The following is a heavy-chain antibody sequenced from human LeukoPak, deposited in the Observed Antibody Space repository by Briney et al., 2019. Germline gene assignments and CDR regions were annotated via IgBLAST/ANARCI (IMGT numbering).Heavy chain of an antibody. CDR1: GYTFTGYY. D-gene: IGHD1-26*01. CDR3: ARGGGSGDDFEI. Sequence: VSVKVSCKASGYTFTGYYMHWVRQAPGQGLEWVGWINPNSGGTKYAQKFQGRVTMTRDTSVGTAYVELSRLRSDDTAVYYCARGGGSGDDFEIWGQGTMVTVSS. J-gene: IGHJ3*02. V-gene: IGHV1-2*02. CDR2: INPNSGGT.